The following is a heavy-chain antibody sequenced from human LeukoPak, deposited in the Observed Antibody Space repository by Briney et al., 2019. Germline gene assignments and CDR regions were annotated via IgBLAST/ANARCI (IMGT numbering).Heavy chain of an antibody. J-gene: IGHJ4*02. D-gene: IGHD2-2*01. CDR3: ASQCSTSCPNPDY. CDR1: GYTFTGYY. CDR2: INPNSGGT. V-gene: IGHV1-2*02. Sequence: ASVKVSCKASGYTFTGYYMHWVRQAPGQGLEWMGWINPNSGGTNYAQKFQGRFTMTRDTSISTAYMELSRLRSDDTAVYYCASQCSTSCPNPDYWGQGTLVTVSS.